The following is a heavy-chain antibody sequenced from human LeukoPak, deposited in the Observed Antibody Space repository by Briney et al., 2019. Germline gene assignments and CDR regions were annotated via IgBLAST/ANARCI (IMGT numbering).Heavy chain of an antibody. J-gene: IGHJ4*02. D-gene: IGHD4-17*01. CDR3: TRTSVNDDYGDYGPPDY. CDR1: GFTFGDYA. Sequence: PGGSLRLSCTASGFTFGDYAMSWVRQAPGKGLEWVGFIRSKAYGGTTEYAASVKGRFTISRDDSKSIAYLQMNSLKTEDTAVYYCTRTSVNDDYGDYGPPDYWGQGTLVTVSS. V-gene: IGHV3-49*04. CDR2: IRSKAYGGTT.